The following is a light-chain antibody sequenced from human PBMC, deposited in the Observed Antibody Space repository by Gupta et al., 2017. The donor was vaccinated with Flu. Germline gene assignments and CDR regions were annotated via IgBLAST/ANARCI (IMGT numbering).Light chain of an antibody. V-gene: IGLV2-14*01. J-gene: IGLJ1*01. Sequence: QSALTQPASVSGSPGQSITISCTGTSSDVGVYNYVSWYQQHPGKAPKLMIYEVSNRPSGVSNRFSGSKSGNTASLTISGLQAEDEADYYCSSYTSSSTVFGTGTKVTVL. CDR3: SSYTSSSTV. CDR2: EVS. CDR1: SSDVGVYNY.